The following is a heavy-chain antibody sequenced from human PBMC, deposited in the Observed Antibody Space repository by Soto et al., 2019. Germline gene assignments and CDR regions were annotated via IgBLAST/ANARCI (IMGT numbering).Heavy chain of an antibody. V-gene: IGHV3-23*01. J-gene: IGHJ4*02. CDR1: GFTFSSYA. D-gene: IGHD3-9*01. CDR2: ISGSGGST. CDR3: AKAPSRDYDILTGPYFDY. Sequence: GGSLRLSCAASGFTFSSYAMSWVRQAPGKGLEWVSAISGSGGSTYYADSVKGRFTISRDNSQNTLYLQMNSLRAEDTAVYYCAKAPSRDYDILTGPYFDYWGQGTLVTVSS.